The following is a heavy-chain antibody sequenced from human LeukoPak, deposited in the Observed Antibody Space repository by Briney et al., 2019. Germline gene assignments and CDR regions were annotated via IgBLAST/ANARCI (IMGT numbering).Heavy chain of an antibody. D-gene: IGHD3-22*01. V-gene: IGHV3-23*01. CDR1: GFTFSTYA. J-gene: IGHJ4*02. Sequence: PGGSLRLSCAASGFTFSTYAGNWVRQGPGKGLEWVSTISGSGDSTYYADSGKGRFTISRDTSKATLYLQMRSVRVDDTAVYYCARARGRNSDSRGFYWGYYFDSWGQGILVTVST. CDR3: ARARGRNSDSRGFYWGYYFDS. CDR2: ISGSGDST.